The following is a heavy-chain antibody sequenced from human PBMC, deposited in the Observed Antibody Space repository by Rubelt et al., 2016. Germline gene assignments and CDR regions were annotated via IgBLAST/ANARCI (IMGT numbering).Heavy chain of an antibody. CDR2: IWYDEKKT. J-gene: IGHJ4*02. CDR3: ARGEFSFDSNGYYPTLAGN. CDR1: GFTFATHG. Sequence: ESGGGVVQPGASLKLSCTASGFTFATHGMHWVRQAPGKGLEWVAIIWYDEKKTFYGDSVKGRFTISRDNSKNTVFLEMSHLRADDTGVYSCARGEFSFDSNGYYPTLAGNWGQGTQVTVSS. V-gene: IGHV3-33*01. D-gene: IGHD3-9*01.